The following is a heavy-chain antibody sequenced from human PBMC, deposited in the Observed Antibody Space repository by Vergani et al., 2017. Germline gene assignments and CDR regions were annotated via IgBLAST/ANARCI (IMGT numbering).Heavy chain of an antibody. CDR3: ARVRYRDEASTGYRLEGMDI. CDR2: IYSTGST. V-gene: IGHV4-59*01. Sequence: QVQLQESGPGLVKPPGTLSLTCAVSGGSISSYYWSWIRQPPGKGLEWIGYIYSTGSTNYNPSLNSRVTMSVDTSKNQFSLKLRSVTAADTAVHFCARVRYRDEASTGYRLEGMDIWGQGTTVTISS. CDR1: GGSISSYY. D-gene: IGHD3-9*01. J-gene: IGHJ6*02.